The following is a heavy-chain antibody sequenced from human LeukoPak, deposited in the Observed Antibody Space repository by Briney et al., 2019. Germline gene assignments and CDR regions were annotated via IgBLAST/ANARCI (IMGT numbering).Heavy chain of an antibody. CDR1: GYSISSGYY. D-gene: IGHD3-3*01. CDR3: ARDFDFWSGSLVY. Sequence: SETLSLTCAVSGYSISSGYYWGWIRQPPGKGLEWIGSIYHSGSTYYNPSLKSRVTISVDTSKNQFSLKLSSVTAADTAVYYCARDFDFWSGSLVYWGQGTLVTVSS. J-gene: IGHJ4*02. CDR2: IYHSGST. V-gene: IGHV4-38-2*02.